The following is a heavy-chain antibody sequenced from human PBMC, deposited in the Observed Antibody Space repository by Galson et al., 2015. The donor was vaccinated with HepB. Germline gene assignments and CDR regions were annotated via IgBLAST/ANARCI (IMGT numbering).Heavy chain of an antibody. Sequence: SLRLSCAASGFTFSSYSMNWVRQAPGKGLEWVSYISSSSSTIYYADSVKGRFTISRDNAKNSLYLQMNSLRAEDTAVYYCARGRGSWPDYYYYGMDVWGQGTTVTVSS. V-gene: IGHV3-48*01. CDR3: ARGRGSWPDYYYYGMDV. D-gene: IGHD6-13*01. J-gene: IGHJ6*02. CDR2: ISSSSSTI. CDR1: GFTFSSYS.